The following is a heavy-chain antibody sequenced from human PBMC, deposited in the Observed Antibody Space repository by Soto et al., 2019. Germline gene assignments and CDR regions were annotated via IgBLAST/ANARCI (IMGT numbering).Heavy chain of an antibody. CDR2: VYYTGST. J-gene: IGHJ4*02. V-gene: IGHV4-59*01. Sequence: SETLSLTCSVSGGSISGSYWIWTRQSPGKGLEWLGYVYYTGSTNYSPSLRSRVSISVDTSKNEFSLRLSSVTAADTAVYFCARSVAVPGAHIDYWGQGTQVTVSS. CDR3: ARSVAVPGAHIDY. CDR1: GGSISGSY. D-gene: IGHD6-19*01.